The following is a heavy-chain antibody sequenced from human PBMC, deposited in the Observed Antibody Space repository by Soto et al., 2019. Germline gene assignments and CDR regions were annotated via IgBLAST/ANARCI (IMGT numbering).Heavy chain of an antibody. CDR3: ASSENEGGGLNY. Sequence: GGSLRLSCAASGFTFSSYGMHWVRQAPGKGLEWVAVIWYDGSNKYYADSVKGRFTISRDNSKNTLYLQMNSLRAEDTAVYYCASSENEGGGLNYWGQGTLVTVSS. CDR2: IWYDGSNK. CDR1: GFTFSSYG. D-gene: IGHD2-15*01. J-gene: IGHJ4*02. V-gene: IGHV3-33*01.